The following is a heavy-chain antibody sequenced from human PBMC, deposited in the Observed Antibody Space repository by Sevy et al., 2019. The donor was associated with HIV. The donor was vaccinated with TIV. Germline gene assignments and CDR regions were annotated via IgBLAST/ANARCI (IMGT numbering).Heavy chain of an antibody. J-gene: IGHJ4*02. CDR1: GFISSYYS. Sequence: GGSLRLSCAASGFISSYYSMHWVRQAPGKGLEWVALISYDGGNKYYADSVKGRFTISRDDSKNTVHLQMNSLRADDTAIYYCAKDRGIFGLVFYFHYWGQGALVTVSS. V-gene: IGHV3-30*18. D-gene: IGHD3-3*01. CDR2: ISYDGGNK. CDR3: AKDRGIFGLVFYFHY.